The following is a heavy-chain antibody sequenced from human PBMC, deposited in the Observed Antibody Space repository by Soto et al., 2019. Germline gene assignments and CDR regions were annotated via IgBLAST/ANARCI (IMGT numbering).Heavy chain of an antibody. J-gene: IGHJ4*02. CDR2: ISDDGSSK. CDR3: AKDRWGDFGDLNLPGY. D-gene: IGHD4-17*01. CDR1: GFTFSSFG. Sequence: QVLLVESGGGVVQPGRSLRISCAVSGFTFSSFGMHWVRQAPGKGLEWVAVISDDGSSKHYADSLKGRFTISRDTSNNPLYLQMDSLGPEDTAVYYCAKDRWGDFGDLNLPGYWGQGTLVTVSS. V-gene: IGHV3-30*18.